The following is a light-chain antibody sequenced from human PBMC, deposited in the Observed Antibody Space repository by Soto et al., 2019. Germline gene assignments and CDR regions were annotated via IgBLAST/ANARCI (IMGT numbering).Light chain of an antibody. CDR1: SSNIGSNN. Sequence: QSVLTQPPSVSAAPGQKVTISCSGSSSNIGSNNVSWYQQLPGTVPKLLIYDNYKRPSGIPDRFSGSQSGTSATLGITGLQTGDEADYYCGTWDSSLSVFYVFGTGTQLTVL. CDR2: DNY. CDR3: GTWDSSLSVFYV. V-gene: IGLV1-51*01. J-gene: IGLJ1*01.